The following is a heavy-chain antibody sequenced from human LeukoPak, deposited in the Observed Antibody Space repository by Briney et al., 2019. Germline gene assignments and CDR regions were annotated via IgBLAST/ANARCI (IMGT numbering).Heavy chain of an antibody. D-gene: IGHD2-2*02. CDR1: GFTFSSYA. CDR2: ISGSGGST. CDR3: AKDKIVVVPAAIPGAFDI. V-gene: IGHV3-23*01. Sequence: GGPLRLSCAASGFTFSSYAMSWVRQAPGKGLEWASAISGSGGSTYYADSVKGRFTISRDNSKNTLYLQMNSLRAEDTAVYYCAKDKIVVVPAAIPGAFDIWGQGTMVTVSS. J-gene: IGHJ3*02.